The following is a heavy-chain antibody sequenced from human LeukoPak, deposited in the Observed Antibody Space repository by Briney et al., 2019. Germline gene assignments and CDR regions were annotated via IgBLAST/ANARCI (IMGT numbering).Heavy chain of an antibody. CDR1: GFTFSSYS. CDR2: ISSSSSYI. J-gene: IGHJ4*02. V-gene: IGHV3-21*01. CDR3: ARGRRRYGSGSCYLDY. D-gene: IGHD3-10*01. Sequence: GGSLRLSCAASGFTFSSYSMNWVRQAPGKGLEWVSSISSSSSYIYYADSVKGRFTISRDNAKNSLYLQMNSLRAEDTAVYYCARGRRRYGSGSCYLDYWGQGTLVTVSS.